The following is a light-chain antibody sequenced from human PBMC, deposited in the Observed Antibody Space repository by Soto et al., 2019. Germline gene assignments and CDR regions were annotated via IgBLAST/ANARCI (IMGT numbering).Light chain of an antibody. CDR1: SSNIGAGSD. CDR2: GNS. J-gene: IGLJ3*02. CDR3: QSYDSSLRVRV. V-gene: IGLV1-40*01. Sequence: QSVLTQPPSVSGAPGQRVTISCTGSSSNIGAGSDVHWYQQLPGSAPKLLIYGNSNRPSGVPDRFCGSKSGTAAALAITGLHGEDGADYCCQSYDSSLRVRVFGGATQRTV.